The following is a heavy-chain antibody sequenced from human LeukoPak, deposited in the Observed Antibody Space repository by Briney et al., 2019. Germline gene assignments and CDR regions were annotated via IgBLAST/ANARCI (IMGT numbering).Heavy chain of an antibody. Sequence: PGGSLRLSCAASGFTFSSYAMNWVRQAPGKGLEWVSRISGSGGNTYHADSVKGRFTISRDNSKNTLYLQMNSLRAEDTAVYYCASRDLRSSQPFDYWGQGTLVTVSS. V-gene: IGHV3-23*01. J-gene: IGHJ4*02. D-gene: IGHD6-6*01. CDR3: ASRDLRSSQPFDY. CDR2: ISGSGGNT. CDR1: GFTFSSYA.